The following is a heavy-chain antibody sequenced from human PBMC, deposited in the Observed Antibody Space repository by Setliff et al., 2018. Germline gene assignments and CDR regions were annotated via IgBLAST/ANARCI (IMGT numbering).Heavy chain of an antibody. CDR2: ISGYNSDA. J-gene: IGHJ4*02. V-gene: IGHV1-18*01. CDR3: ARTSKGDGYRADY. Sequence: ASVQVSCKTSGYTFTTYGISWMRQAPGQRLEWMGWISGYNSDANYAQNLRGRVTLTTDTSTSAAYMELRSLKSDDTAVYYCARTSKGDGYRADYWGQGTRVTVSS. CDR1: GYTFTTYG. D-gene: IGHD2-21*01.